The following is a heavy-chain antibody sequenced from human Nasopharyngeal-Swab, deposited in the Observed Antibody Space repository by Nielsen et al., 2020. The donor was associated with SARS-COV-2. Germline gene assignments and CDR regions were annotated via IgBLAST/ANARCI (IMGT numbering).Heavy chain of an antibody. Sequence: GESLKVSCAASGFTFSSYAMSWVRQAPGKGLEWVSAISGSGGSTYYADSVKGRFTISRDNSKNTLYLQMNSLRAEDTAVYYRARDGQSYGMDVWGQGTTVTVSS. CDR1: GFTFSSYA. J-gene: IGHJ6*02. CDR2: ISGSGGST. V-gene: IGHV3-23*01. CDR3: ARDGQSYGMDV.